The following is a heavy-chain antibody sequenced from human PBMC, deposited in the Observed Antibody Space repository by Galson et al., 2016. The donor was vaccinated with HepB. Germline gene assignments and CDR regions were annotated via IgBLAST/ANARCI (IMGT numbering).Heavy chain of an antibody. CDR2: IIPLFDTP. CDR1: GYTFTGYY. D-gene: IGHD3-16*02. J-gene: IGHJ4*02. V-gene: IGHV1-69*13. Sequence: SVKVSCKDSGYTFTGYYMHWVRQAPGQGLEWIGGIIPLFDTPNHAQKFQGRVTIIANESTSTVYMELNSLRSEDTAVYYCATPSAYRDLYYFDYWGQGTLVTVSS. CDR3: ATPSAYRDLYYFDY.